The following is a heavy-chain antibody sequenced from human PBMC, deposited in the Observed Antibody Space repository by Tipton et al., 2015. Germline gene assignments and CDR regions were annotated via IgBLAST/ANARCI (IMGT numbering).Heavy chain of an antibody. V-gene: IGHV4-38-2*01. J-gene: IGHJ4*02. CDR3: ACQDYDILTRDYQTVDY. CDR1: AYSITSDYY. Sequence: TLSLTCAVSAYSITSDYYWGWIRQPPGKGLEWIGSISHSGNTYYNPSLKSRVTISVDTPTNQFSLRVRSVTAADTAVYYCACQDYDILTRDYQTVDYWGQGTLVTVSS. D-gene: IGHD3-9*01. CDR2: ISHSGNT.